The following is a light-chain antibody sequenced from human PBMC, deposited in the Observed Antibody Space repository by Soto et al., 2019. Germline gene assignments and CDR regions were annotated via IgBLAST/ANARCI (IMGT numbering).Light chain of an antibody. J-gene: IGKJ4*01. V-gene: IGKV1-8*01. CDR1: QGISSY. CDR3: QQYYSYPQLT. Sequence: AIRMTQSPSSLSASTGDRVTITCRASQGISSYLAWYQQKPGKAPKLLIYAASTLQSGVPSRFSGSGSGTDFTLTISCLQPEDFATYYCQQYYSYPQLTFGGGTKVEIK. CDR2: AAS.